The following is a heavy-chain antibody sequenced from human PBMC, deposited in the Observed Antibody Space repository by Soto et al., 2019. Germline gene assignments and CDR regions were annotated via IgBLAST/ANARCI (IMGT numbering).Heavy chain of an antibody. CDR1: GFTISGKKY. Sequence: DVQLVESGGGLIQPGESLRLSCAAFGFTISGKKYVAWVRQAPGKGLEWVSALYDLDGSFYAASVKVRFTTTSDSSKTTVYLPMNDLRPDDTAVYYCATWHEREHAYDVWGQGTTVTVSS. D-gene: IGHD1-1*01. CDR3: ATWHEREHAYDV. CDR2: LYDLDGS. V-gene: IGHV3-53*01. J-gene: IGHJ3*01.